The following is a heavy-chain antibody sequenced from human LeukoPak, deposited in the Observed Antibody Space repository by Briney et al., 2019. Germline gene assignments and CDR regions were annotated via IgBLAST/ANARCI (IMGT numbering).Heavy chain of an antibody. J-gene: IGHJ4*02. CDR3: ARDEFGDFQGFDY. D-gene: IGHD4-17*01. V-gene: IGHV4-59*13. CDR1: GASINSYY. CDR2: IHYRGTT. Sequence: SETLSLTCSVSGASINSYYWNWIRQSPRKGLEWLGNIHYRGTTNYNPSLKSRVTLSLDSSKSQFALKVTSVTAADTAVYYCARDEFGDFQGFDYWGQGTRVTVSS.